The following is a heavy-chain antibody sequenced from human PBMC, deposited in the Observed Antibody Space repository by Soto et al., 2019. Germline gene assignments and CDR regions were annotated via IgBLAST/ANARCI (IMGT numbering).Heavy chain of an antibody. V-gene: IGHV1-18*04. CDR2: ISPHSGKT. CDR3: ERDPGVLINVKGQFDF. CDR1: GYTFTTFG. Sequence: ASVKVSCKASGYTFTTFGISWVRQAPGQGLEWMGWISPHSGKTKYAQKFQGRLTMTTDTSANTAYMELRSLRSDDTAMYFCERDPGVLINVKGQFDFWGKGTLVTRS. J-gene: IGHJ4*02. D-gene: IGHD2-8*01.